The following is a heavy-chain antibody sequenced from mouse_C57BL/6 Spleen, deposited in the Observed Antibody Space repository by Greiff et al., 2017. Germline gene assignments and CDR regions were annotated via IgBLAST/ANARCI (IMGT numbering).Heavy chain of an antibody. CDR3: ARAPCYGYPAWYAY. J-gene: IGHJ3*01. D-gene: IGHD2-2*01. CDR2: ISPNSGCT. CDR1: GYTFTDYY. V-gene: IGHV1-26*01. Sequence: VQLQQSGPELVKPGASVKLSCKASGYTFTDYYMNWVKQTHGKSLEWVGDISPNSGCTSYNQKFKGKSTLSVDKSTSTAYMQLRSLTSEDSAIYYCARAPCYGYPAWYAYWGQGTLVTVSA.